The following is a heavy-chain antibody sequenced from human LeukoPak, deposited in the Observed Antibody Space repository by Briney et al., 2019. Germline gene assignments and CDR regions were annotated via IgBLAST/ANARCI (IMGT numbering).Heavy chain of an antibody. D-gene: IGHD2-15*01. Sequence: GGSLRLSCAASGFIFTDYGMHWVRQAPGKGLDWVAFIRYDEKNYYADSVKGRFTISRDNSKNTLYLQMSSLRVEDAAIYYCAKERYRSGGNCYPDDNWGQGTLVTVSS. J-gene: IGHJ4*02. CDR1: GFIFTDYG. V-gene: IGHV3-30*02. CDR3: AKERYRSGGNCYPDDN. CDR2: IRYDEKN.